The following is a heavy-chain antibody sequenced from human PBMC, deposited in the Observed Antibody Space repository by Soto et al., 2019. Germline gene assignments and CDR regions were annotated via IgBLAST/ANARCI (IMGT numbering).Heavy chain of an antibody. CDR2: ISGSGGST. Sequence: GGSLRLSCAASGFTFSSYAMSWVRQAPGKGLEWVSAISGSGGSTYYADSVKGRFTISRDNSKNTLYLQMNSLRAEDTAVYYCAKDPGLLWFGELFAAYWGQGTLVTVSS. V-gene: IGHV3-23*01. J-gene: IGHJ4*02. CDR1: GFTFSSYA. CDR3: AKDPGLLWFGELFAAY. D-gene: IGHD3-10*01.